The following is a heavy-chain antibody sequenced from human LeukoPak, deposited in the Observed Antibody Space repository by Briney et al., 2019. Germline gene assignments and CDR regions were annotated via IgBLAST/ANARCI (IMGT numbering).Heavy chain of an antibody. Sequence: GGSLRLSCAASGLTFSSYGMHWVRQAPGRGLEWLAVVPADGTERYYADSVKGRFTISKDDSKNTMFLQMSSLRTEDTGVYYCAKGSSAYGHPTSPLFDFWGQGTLVTVSS. V-gene: IGHV3-30*02. J-gene: IGHJ4*02. CDR2: VPADGTER. CDR3: AKGSSAYGHPTSPLFDF. CDR1: GLTFSSYG. D-gene: IGHD6-19*01.